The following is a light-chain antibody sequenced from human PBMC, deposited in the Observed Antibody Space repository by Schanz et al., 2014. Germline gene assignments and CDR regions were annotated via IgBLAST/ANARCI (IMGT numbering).Light chain of an antibody. V-gene: IGLV4-69*01. CDR1: SGHSSYD. Sequence: QLVLTQSPSASASLGASVKLTCTLSSGHSSYDIAWHQQQPEKGPRYLMKLNSDGSHKKGDGIPDRFSGSSSGAERYLTISSLQSEDEADYYCQTWGTGFWVFGGGTKLTVL. J-gene: IGLJ2*01. CDR3: QTWGTGFWV. CDR2: LNSDGSH.